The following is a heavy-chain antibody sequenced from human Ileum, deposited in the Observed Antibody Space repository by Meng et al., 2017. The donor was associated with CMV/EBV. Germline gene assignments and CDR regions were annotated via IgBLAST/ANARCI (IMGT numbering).Heavy chain of an antibody. Sequence: QPPGPAPGRVNPSETLSLTCPVPGCPICSRLYYWGWIRPPPGKGLEWIGTISYSGTAFYNLSLKSRVAISIDTSKFQFSLKLSSVTATDTAVYYCARDSTYPSGLDYWGQGTLVTVSS. CDR3: ARDSTYPSGLDY. D-gene: IGHD3-10*01. CDR1: GCPICSRLYY. V-gene: IGHV4-39*07. CDR2: ISYSGTA. J-gene: IGHJ4*02.